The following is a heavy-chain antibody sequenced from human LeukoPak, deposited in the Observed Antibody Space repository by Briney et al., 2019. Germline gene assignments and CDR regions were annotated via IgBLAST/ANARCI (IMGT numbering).Heavy chain of an antibody. J-gene: IGHJ4*02. D-gene: IGHD1-26*01. V-gene: IGHV3-13*01. CDR1: GFIFTDYD. CDR3: VRTNGGTYYDY. CDR2: FGIAGDT. Sequence: GGSLRLPCAASGFIFTDYDLHWFRQPPGKGLEWVSVFGIAGDTYYADSVKGRFTISRDVAKNSLYLQMNNLRAGDTAVYYCVRTNGGTYYDYWGQGTLVTVSS.